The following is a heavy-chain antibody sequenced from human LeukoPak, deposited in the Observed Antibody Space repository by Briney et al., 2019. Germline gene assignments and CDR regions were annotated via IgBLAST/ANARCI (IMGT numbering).Heavy chain of an antibody. J-gene: IGHJ4*02. CDR3: ARVSSSSWWALDY. CDR2: INTDGSST. D-gene: IGHD6-13*01. Sequence: GGSLRLSFAASGFTLSSYWVHWVRQAPGKGVGWVSRINTDGSSTSYADSVKGRFTISRDNAKNTLYLQMNSLRAEDTAVYYCARVSSSSWWALDYWGQRTLVTVSS. CDR1: GFTLSSYW. V-gene: IGHV3-74*01.